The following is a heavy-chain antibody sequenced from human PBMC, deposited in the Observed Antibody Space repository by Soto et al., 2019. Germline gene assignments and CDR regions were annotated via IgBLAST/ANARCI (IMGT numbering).Heavy chain of an antibody. V-gene: IGHV3-20*04. CDR2: INWHGGST. CDR1: GFTVDDYG. D-gene: IGHD6-13*01. Sequence: EVQLVESGGGVVRPGGSLRLSCAASGFTVDDYGMSWVRPAPGKGLEWVSGINWHGGSTGYADSVKGRFTISRDNAKNSLYLQMNSLRAEDTALYYCARETYRIAAAGILLDGMDVWGQGTTVTVSS. CDR3: ARETYRIAAAGILLDGMDV. J-gene: IGHJ6*02.